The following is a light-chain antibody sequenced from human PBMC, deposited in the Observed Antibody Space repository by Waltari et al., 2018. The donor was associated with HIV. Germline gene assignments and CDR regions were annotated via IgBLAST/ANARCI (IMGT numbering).Light chain of an antibody. V-gene: IGLV3-21*04. Sequence: YVLTQSPSVSVAPGKTATITCGGDRIGTKSVHWYQQKSGQAPQLIIYYDSDRPSGIPERFSGSNSGSTATLTISSVEAGDEADYYCEVWDETRNHVVFGGGTKLFAL. CDR3: EVWDETRNHVV. CDR2: YDS. CDR1: RIGTKS. J-gene: IGLJ2*01.